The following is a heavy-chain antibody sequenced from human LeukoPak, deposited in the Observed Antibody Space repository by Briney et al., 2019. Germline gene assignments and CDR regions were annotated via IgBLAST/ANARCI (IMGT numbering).Heavy chain of an antibody. Sequence: SVKVSCKASGFTFTSSDVQWVRQARGQRLEWIGWIVVGSGNTNYAQKFQERVTITRDMSTSTAYMELSSLRSEDTAVYYCACIPDNWNSLGGYWGQGTLVTVSS. CDR3: ACIPDNWNSLGGY. CDR1: GFTFTSSD. D-gene: IGHD1-7*01. V-gene: IGHV1-58*01. J-gene: IGHJ4*02. CDR2: IVVGSGNT.